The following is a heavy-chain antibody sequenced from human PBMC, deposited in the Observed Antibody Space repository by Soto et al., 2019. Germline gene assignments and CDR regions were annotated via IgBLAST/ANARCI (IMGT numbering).Heavy chain of an antibody. CDR1: GGLFSSYP. Sequence: QEQLVQSGAEVKKPGSSVKVSCKASGGLFSSYPISWVRQVPGLGLEWMGGIIPVFQTAYYTQRFQGRVTNTADESTNTAYMELSSLRSEDTAIYYCARGGSGYTWFNEFWGQGTLVTVSS. D-gene: IGHD3-22*01. CDR2: IIPVFQTA. J-gene: IGHJ4*02. CDR3: ARGGSGYTWFNEF. V-gene: IGHV1-69*01.